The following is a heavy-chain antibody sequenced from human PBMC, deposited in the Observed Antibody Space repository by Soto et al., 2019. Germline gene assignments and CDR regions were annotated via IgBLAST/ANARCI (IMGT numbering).Heavy chain of an antibody. CDR2: IYYSGST. J-gene: IGHJ5*02. D-gene: IGHD6-19*01. CDR3: ARRGSSGWYVWFDP. CDR1: GGSISSSSYY. Sequence: QLQLQESGPGLVKPSETLSLTCTVSGGSISSSSYYWGWIRQPPGKGLEWIGSIYYSGSTYYNPAFKCRVTIXVXTXXNQFSLKLSSVTAADTAVYYCARRGSSGWYVWFDPWGQGTLVTVSS. V-gene: IGHV4-39*01.